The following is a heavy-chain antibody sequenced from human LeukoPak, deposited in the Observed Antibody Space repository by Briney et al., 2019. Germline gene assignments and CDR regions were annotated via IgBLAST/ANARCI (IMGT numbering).Heavy chain of an antibody. D-gene: IGHD5-12*01. CDR3: TRGPTPWLRYGYFDH. J-gene: IGHJ4*02. V-gene: IGHV3-21*01. CDR1: GFTFSSYS. Sequence: GGSLRLSCAASGFTFSSYSMNWVRQAPGKGLEWVSFVTYSGYISYADSVRGRFTISRDNANNSLYLQMNSLRVEDTAVYYCTRGPTPWLRYGYFDHWGQGTRVTVSS. CDR2: VTYSGYI.